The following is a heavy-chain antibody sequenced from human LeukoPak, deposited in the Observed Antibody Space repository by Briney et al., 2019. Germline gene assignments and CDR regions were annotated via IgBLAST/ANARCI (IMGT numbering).Heavy chain of an antibody. CDR1: GYTFTGYY. J-gene: IGHJ4*02. Sequence: AASVKVSCKASGYTFTGYYIHWVRQAPGQGLEWMGWINPNTGGTNYAQKFQGRVTMTRDTSISTAYMELSRLRSGDTAVYYCASGRGYCNGGSCYSPFDYWGQGTLVTVSS. D-gene: IGHD2-15*01. V-gene: IGHV1-2*02. CDR3: ASGRGYCNGGSCYSPFDY. CDR2: INPNTGGT.